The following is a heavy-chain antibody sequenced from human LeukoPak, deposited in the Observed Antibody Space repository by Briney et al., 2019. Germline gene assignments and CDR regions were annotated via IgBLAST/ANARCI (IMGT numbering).Heavy chain of an antibody. V-gene: IGHV4-61*01. J-gene: IGHJ4*02. CDR3: ARGRGYYDSSGYYYQPLLDY. CDR1: GGSVSSGSYN. Sequence: SETLSLTCTVSGGSVSSGSYNWSWIRQPPGKGLGWIGYIYYSGSTNYNPSLKSRVTISVDTSKNQFSLKLSSVTAADTAVYYCARGRGYYDSSGYYYQPLLDYWGQGTLVTVSS. CDR2: IYYSGST. D-gene: IGHD3-22*01.